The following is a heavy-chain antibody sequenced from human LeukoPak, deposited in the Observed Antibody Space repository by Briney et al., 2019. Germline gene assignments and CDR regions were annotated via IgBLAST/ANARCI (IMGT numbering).Heavy chain of an antibody. CDR2: ISAYNGNT. V-gene: IGHV1-18*01. D-gene: IGHD3-22*01. CDR1: GYTFTSYG. Sequence: ASVKVSCKASGYTFTSYGISWVRQAPGQGLEWMGWISAYNGNTNYAQKLQGRVTMTTVTSTSTAYMELRSLRSDDTAVYYCARDYGSVVVITTGTDYWGQGTLVTVSS. J-gene: IGHJ4*02. CDR3: ARDYGSVVVITTGTDY.